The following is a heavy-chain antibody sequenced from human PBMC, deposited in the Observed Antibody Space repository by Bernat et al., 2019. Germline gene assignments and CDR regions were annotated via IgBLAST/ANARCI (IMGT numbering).Heavy chain of an antibody. D-gene: IGHD6-13*01. CDR3: ARGYSSSWYEDYYYYMDV. CDR2: INPNSGGT. V-gene: IGHV1-2*04. Sequence: QVQLVQSGAEVKKPGASVKVSCKASGYTFTGYYMHWVRQAPGQGLEWMGWINPNSGGTNYAQKFQGWVTTTRDTSISTAYMELSRLRSDDTAVYYCARGYSSSWYEDYYYYMDVWGKGTTVTVSS. CDR1: GYTFTGYY. J-gene: IGHJ6*03.